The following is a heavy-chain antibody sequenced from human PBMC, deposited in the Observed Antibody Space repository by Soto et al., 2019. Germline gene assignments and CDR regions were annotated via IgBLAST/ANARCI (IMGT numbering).Heavy chain of an antibody. CDR3: ARGGGIAVAGTHLDY. Sequence: EVQLLESGGGLVQPGGSLRLSCAASGFTVSSYAMSWVRQAPGKGLEWVSGIGGSGAGTNYADSVTGRFTISRDNSKNTLYLQMSSLRAEDTAVYYCARGGGIAVAGTHLDYWGQGTLLTVSS. V-gene: IGHV3-23*01. CDR2: IGGSGAGT. J-gene: IGHJ4*02. D-gene: IGHD6-19*01. CDR1: GFTVSSYA.